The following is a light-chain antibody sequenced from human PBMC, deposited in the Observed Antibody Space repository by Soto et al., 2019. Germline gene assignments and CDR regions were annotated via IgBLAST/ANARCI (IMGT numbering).Light chain of an antibody. CDR3: QQIDSTPFT. Sequence: DIQMTQSPSSLSASVGDKVTITCRASQSISDYLNWYLQKPGKAPKVLIYAASNLQSGVPSRFSGSGSGTDFTLTISRLQPEDFATYYCQQIDSTPFTFGGGTKVEI. V-gene: IGKV1-39*01. CDR1: QSISDY. CDR2: AAS. J-gene: IGKJ4*01.